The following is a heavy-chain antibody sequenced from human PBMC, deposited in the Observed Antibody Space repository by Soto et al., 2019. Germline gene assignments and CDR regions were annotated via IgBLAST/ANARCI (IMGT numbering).Heavy chain of an antibody. CDR3: ARGQTYCSGGSCGGETLGSDAFDI. Sequence: QVQLQQWGAGLLKPSETLSLTCAVYGGSFSGYYWSWIRQPPGKGLEWIGEINHSGSTNYNPSHKSRVTISVDTSKNQFSLKLSSVTAADTAVYYCARGQTYCSGGSCGGETLGSDAFDIWGQGTMVTVSS. CDR2: INHSGST. D-gene: IGHD2-15*01. CDR1: GGSFSGYY. J-gene: IGHJ3*02. V-gene: IGHV4-34*01.